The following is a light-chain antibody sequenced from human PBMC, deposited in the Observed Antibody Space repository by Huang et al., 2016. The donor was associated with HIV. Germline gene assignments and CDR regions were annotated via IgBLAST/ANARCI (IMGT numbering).Light chain of an antibody. V-gene: IGKV2-29*03. CDR2: GVS. CDR1: QSLLHSDGNTY. CDR3: MQSLHLRT. J-gene: IGKJ2*02. Sequence: IVMTQTPLSLSVTPGQPATVSCMSNQSLLHSDGNTYLYWFLQRPGQSPQRLIYGVSSRFAGVPDRFSCSGSGTDFTLKISRVEAGDVGIYYCMQSLHLRTFGQGTKLEIK.